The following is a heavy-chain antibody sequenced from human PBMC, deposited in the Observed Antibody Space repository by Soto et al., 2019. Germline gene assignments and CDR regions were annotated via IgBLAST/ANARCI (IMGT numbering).Heavy chain of an antibody. CDR2: ISYDGSTT. D-gene: IGHD4-4*01. CDR3: ARHLASTVTTSGWFDP. Sequence: VQLVESGGAVVQPGKSLRLSCAASGFTLSSHAMHWVRQTPGKGLEWLSIISYDGSTTYYSDSVKGRFTISRDNSKNTLYLQMSSLRPDDTGVYFCARHLASTVTTSGWFDPWGQGTLVTVSS. J-gene: IGHJ5*02. CDR1: GFTLSSHA. V-gene: IGHV3-30-3*01.